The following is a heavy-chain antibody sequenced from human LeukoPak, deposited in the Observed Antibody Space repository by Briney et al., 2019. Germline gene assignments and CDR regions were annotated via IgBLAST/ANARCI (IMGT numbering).Heavy chain of an antibody. J-gene: IGHJ4*02. V-gene: IGHV3-30*04. D-gene: IGHD1-26*01. CDR2: ISYDGSNK. Sequence: GGSLRLSCVASGFTFSSYAMHWVRQAPGKGLEWVTVISYDGSNKYYADSVKGRFTISRDNSKNTLYLQMNSLRAEDTAVYYCARDGRSGSNYGRVDYWGQGTLVTVSS. CDR3: ARDGRSGSNYGRVDY. CDR1: GFTFSSYA.